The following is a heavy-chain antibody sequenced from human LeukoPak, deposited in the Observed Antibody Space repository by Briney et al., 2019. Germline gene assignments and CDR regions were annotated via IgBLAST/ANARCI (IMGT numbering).Heavy chain of an antibody. CDR1: RSGFTTRW. CDR2: IKEDGSEE. CDR3: ASGSGWTFEN. J-gene: IGHJ4*02. Sequence: GGSLRLSCAASRSGFTTRWMNWVRQVPGKGLEWVALIKEDGSEELYVDSVKGRFTISRDDAKKSLYLQMNNLRVEDTALYYCASGSGWTFENWGQGTQVTVSS. V-gene: IGHV3-7*01. D-gene: IGHD6-19*01.